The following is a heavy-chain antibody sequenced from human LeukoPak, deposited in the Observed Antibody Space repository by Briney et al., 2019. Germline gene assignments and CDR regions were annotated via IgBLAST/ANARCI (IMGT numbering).Heavy chain of an antibody. Sequence: GGSLRLSCAASGFTFSSYGMHWVRQAPGKGLEWVAFIRDDGSNKYYADSVKGRFTISRDNSKNTLYLQMNSLRAEDTAVYYCAKDPYRDPKSEAGPTYFDYWGQGTLVTVSS. CDR2: IRDDGSNK. V-gene: IGHV3-30*02. J-gene: IGHJ4*02. CDR1: GFTFSSYG. D-gene: IGHD6-19*01. CDR3: AKDPYRDPKSEAGPTYFDY.